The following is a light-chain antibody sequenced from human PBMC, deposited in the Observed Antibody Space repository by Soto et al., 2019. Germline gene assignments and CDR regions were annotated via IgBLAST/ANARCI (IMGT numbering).Light chain of an antibody. Sequence: DIVMTQSPDSLAVSLGERATINCKSSQSVLYSSNNKNYLAWYQQKVGQPPKLLIYWASTRESGVPDRFSGSGSGTNFTLTISSLQAEDVAVYYCQQYYSIPFTFGPGTKVDIK. J-gene: IGKJ3*01. V-gene: IGKV4-1*01. CDR2: WAS. CDR1: QSVLYSSNNKNY. CDR3: QQYYSIPFT.